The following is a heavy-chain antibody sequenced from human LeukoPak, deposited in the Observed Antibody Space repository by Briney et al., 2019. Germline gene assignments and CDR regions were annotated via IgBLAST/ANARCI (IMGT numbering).Heavy chain of an antibody. D-gene: IGHD3-10*01. J-gene: IGHJ5*02. CDR1: GYTFTGYY. CDR2: INPNSGGT. Sequence: ASVKVSCKAPGYTFTGYYMHWVRQAPGQGLEWMGWINPNSGGTNYAQKFQGRVTITADESTSTAYMELSSLRSEDTAVYYCARETSYGSGSYQVWFDPWGQGTLVTVSS. CDR3: ARETSYGSGSYQVWFDP. V-gene: IGHV1-2*02.